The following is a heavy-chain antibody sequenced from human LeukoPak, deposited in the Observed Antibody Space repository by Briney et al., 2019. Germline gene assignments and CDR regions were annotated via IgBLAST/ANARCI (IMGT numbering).Heavy chain of an antibody. CDR1: GGSITSYY. CDR3: ARGGVNYKIAGP. Sequence: KPSETLSLTCTVSGGSITSYYWSWIRQPPGKGLEWIGYIYYSGGTNYNPSLKSRVTISVDTSKNQFSLKLSSVTAADTAVYYCARGGVNYKIAGPWGQGALVTVSS. V-gene: IGHV4-59*01. CDR2: IYYSGGT. D-gene: IGHD3-10*01. J-gene: IGHJ5*02.